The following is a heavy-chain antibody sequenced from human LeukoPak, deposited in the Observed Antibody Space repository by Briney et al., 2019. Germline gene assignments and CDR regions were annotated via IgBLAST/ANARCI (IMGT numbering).Heavy chain of an antibody. CDR2: VSSDGSKT. D-gene: IGHD2-8*01. CDR3: ARDIGVGGTLGCPDY. J-gene: IGHJ4*02. CDR1: GFTLSSHA. V-gene: IGHV3-30-3*01. Sequence: PGGSLRLSCAASGFTLSSHAMHWVRQPPGKGLECVAVVSSDGSKTYYTDSVKGRFTISRDNSKNTLYLQMNNLRAEGTAVYYCARDIGVGGTLGCPDYWGQGTLVTVSS.